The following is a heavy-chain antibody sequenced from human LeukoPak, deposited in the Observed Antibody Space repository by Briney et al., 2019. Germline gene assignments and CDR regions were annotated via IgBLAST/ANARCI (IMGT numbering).Heavy chain of an antibody. CDR3: ARVQVVDFDP. CDR2: INANNGGT. Sequence: ASVTVSCKASGYTFTGYYIHWMRQAPGQGLEWMGWINANNGGTKYAQKFQGRVTMTRDTSISTAYMELSSLRSDDTAVYYCARVQVVDFDPWGQGTLVTVSS. J-gene: IGHJ5*02. D-gene: IGHD2-2*01. V-gene: IGHV1-2*02. CDR1: GYTFTGYY.